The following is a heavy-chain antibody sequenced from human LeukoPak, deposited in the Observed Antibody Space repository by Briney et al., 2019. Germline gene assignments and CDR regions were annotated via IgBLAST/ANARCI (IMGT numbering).Heavy chain of an antibody. CDR3: ARDAGGCSSTCCYAEWFDP. V-gene: IGHV3-30*04. CDR1: GFTFSSYA. Sequence: GSSLRLSCAASGFTFSSYAMHWVRQAPGKGLEWVAVITHDGSNKYYADSVQGRFTITRDNCKNTLYLQMNSLRAEDTGVYGCARDAGGCSSTCCYAEWFDPWGEGTLVTVSS. D-gene: IGHD2-2*01. J-gene: IGHJ5*02. CDR2: ITHDGSNK.